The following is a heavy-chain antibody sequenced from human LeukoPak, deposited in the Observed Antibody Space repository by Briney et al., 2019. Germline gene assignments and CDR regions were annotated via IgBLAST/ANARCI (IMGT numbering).Heavy chain of an antibody. CDR1: GGSISSYY. Sequence: SETLSLTCTVSGGSISSYYWSWIRQPPGKGREWIGYIYYTGSTYYNPSLKSRVTMSVDTCKNQFSLKLSSVTAVDTAVYYCARYDILTGLQGGFFDYWGQGTLVTVSS. J-gene: IGHJ4*02. D-gene: IGHD3-9*01. CDR3: ARYDILTGLQGGFFDY. CDR2: IYYTGST. V-gene: IGHV4-59*04.